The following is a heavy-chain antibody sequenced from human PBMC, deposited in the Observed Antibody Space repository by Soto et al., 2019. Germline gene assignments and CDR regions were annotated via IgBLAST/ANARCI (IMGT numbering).Heavy chain of an antibody. CDR1: GFTFSDHF. D-gene: IGHD1-26*01. CDR2: IRNEANSYST. J-gene: IGHJ4*02. CDR3: ARLSGTYYDDY. V-gene: IGHV3-72*01. Sequence: GGSLRLSCAASGFTFSDHFMDWVRQAPGKGLEWVGRIRNEANSYSTEYAASVKGRFTISRDDSENSLYLQLNTLQTEDTAVYYCARLSGTYYDDYWGQGTLVTVSS.